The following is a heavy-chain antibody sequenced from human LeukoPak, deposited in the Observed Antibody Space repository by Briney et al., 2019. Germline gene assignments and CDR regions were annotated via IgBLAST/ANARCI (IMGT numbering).Heavy chain of an antibody. Sequence: GGPLRLSCAASGFTFSSYGMHWVRQAPGKGLEGVAFIRYDGSNKYYVDSVKGRLTISRDNSKNTLYLQMNRLRAEDTAVDYCAKYRSSGWYLDHWGQGTLVTVSS. CDR3: AKYRSSGWYLDH. CDR2: IRYDGSNK. J-gene: IGHJ4*02. V-gene: IGHV3-30*02. CDR1: GFTFSSYG. D-gene: IGHD6-19*01.